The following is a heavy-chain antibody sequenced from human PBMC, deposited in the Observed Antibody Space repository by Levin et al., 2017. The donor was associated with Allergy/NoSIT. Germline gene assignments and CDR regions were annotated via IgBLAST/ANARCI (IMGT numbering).Heavy chain of an antibody. CDR1: GGSISSGDYY. V-gene: IGHV4-30-4*01. Sequence: SETLSLTCTVSGGSISSGDYYWSWIRQPPGKGLEWIGYIYYSGSTYYNPSLKSRVTISVDTSKNQFSLKLSSVTAADTAVYYCARDRIYYGDYGWFDPWGQGTLVTVSS. CDR2: IYYSGST. J-gene: IGHJ5*02. D-gene: IGHD4-17*01. CDR3: ARDRIYYGDYGWFDP.